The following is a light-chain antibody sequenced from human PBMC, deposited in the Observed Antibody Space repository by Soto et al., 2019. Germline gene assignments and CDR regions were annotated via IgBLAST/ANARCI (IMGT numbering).Light chain of an antibody. CDR3: QQTYSTLSIT. Sequence: DIQMTQSPSSLSASVGDRVTITCRASESIARHLNWYPQRPGKAPKLLIYAASTLQNGVPSRFRGGGSETDFTLTISNLQPEDFATYYCQQTYSTLSITFGQGTRLEI. V-gene: IGKV1-39*01. CDR1: ESIARH. J-gene: IGKJ5*01. CDR2: AAS.